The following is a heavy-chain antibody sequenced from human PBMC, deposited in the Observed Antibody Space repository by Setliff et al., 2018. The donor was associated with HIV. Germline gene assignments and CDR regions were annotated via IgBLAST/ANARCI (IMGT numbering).Heavy chain of an antibody. V-gene: IGHV4-39*02. CDR2: IYYTGFA. CDR1: GDSMSSGSYF. CDR3: AREGRGDPAVATTRIDY. D-gene: IGHD1-1*01. Sequence: PSQTLSLTCSVSGDSMSSGSYFWGWIRQTPGKGLEWIGNIYYTGFAYYNPPLKSRVTISLDTSKTHFYLSLTSVTDADTAVYFCAREGRGDPAVATTRIDYWGQGKLVTVSS. J-gene: IGHJ4*02.